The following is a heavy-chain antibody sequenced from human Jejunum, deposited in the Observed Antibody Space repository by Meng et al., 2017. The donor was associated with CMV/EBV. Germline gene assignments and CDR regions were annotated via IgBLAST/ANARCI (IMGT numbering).Heavy chain of an antibody. D-gene: IGHD2-21*02. CDR2: IGKDGSEK. CDR1: FRNYW. V-gene: IGHV3-7*01. J-gene: IGHJ5*01. CDR3: ARARGNGDDSKYNWFDS. Sequence: FRNYWMSWGRQAPGKGLERVANIGKDGSEKYYVDSVKGRFTISRDNAKNSLYLQMNSLRADDTAVYYCARARGNGDDSKYNWFDSWGQGALVTVSS.